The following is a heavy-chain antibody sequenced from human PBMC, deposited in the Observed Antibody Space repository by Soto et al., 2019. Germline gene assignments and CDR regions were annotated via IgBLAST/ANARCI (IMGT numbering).Heavy chain of an antibody. CDR1: GFTVSNNY. V-gene: IGHV3-53*01. CDR3: AREGGGVYCSGGSCYGRYFDF. CDR2: IYSGGST. D-gene: IGHD2-15*01. Sequence: LRLSCAASGFTVSNNYMSWVRQAPGKGLEWVSIIYSGGSTYYADSVQGRFTISRDNSKNTLFLQMSSLRAEDTAVYYCAREGGGVYCSGGSCYGRYFDFWGQGTRVTVSS. J-gene: IGHJ4*02.